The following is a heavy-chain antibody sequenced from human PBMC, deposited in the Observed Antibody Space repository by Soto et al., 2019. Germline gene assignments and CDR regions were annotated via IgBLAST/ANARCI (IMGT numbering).Heavy chain of an antibody. V-gene: IGHV1-46*01. CDR2: IYPSGGIT. CDR3: ARDVLGHDNYETIGYYFDH. Sequence: QVQLSQFGAEVKKPGASVKVSCKASGYSFTNFHIHWVRQAPGQGLEWMGMIYPSGGITRDAQRLQGRLTMSRDASSSTVYIELISLTSEDTAVYYCARDVLGHDNYETIGYYFDHWGQGTLVTVSS. D-gene: IGHD3-22*01. CDR1: GYSFTNFH. J-gene: IGHJ4*02.